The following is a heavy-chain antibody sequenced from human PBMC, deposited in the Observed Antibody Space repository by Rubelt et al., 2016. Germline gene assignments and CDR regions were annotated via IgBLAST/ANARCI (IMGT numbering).Heavy chain of an antibody. Sequence: QVQLQESGPGLVKPSETLSLTCTVSGYSISSGYYWGWIRQPPGKGLEWIGSIYHSGSTYYNPSLKSRGTSALATSNNQFSLKLSSVTAADTAVYYCARDHSSGWYLEGFFDYWGQGTLVTVSS. CDR2: IYHSGST. CDR3: ARDHSSGWYLEGFFDY. CDR1: GYSISSGYY. V-gene: IGHV4-38-2*02. J-gene: IGHJ4*02. D-gene: IGHD6-19*01.